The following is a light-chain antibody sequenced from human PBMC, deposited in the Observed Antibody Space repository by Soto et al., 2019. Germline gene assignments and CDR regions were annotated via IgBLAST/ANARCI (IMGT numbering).Light chain of an antibody. Sequence: DIQMTQSPSAMSASVEDRVSITCLASQGSSNHLVWFQQRPGKVPKRLIYDASSLQTGVPSRFSGSGSGTDFTLTISSLQPEDFATYYCLQHTNFPLTFGQGTRLEIK. CDR3: LQHTNFPLT. V-gene: IGKV1-17*03. CDR1: QGSSNH. J-gene: IGKJ5*01. CDR2: DAS.